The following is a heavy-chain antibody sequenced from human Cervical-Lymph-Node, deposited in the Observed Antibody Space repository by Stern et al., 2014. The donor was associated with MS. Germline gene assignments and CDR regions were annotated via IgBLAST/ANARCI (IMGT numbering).Heavy chain of an antibody. CDR1: GFPVATAGVG. J-gene: IGHJ4*02. CDR2: IYWDGDK. Sequence: QITLKESGPTLVKPTQTVTLTCTLSGFPVATAGVGVGWIRQPPGKALEWLALIYWDGDKLYSPSLKNRLTIIKDTSKNQVVLTMTNVDPVDTATYYCAHSRVKYCRGGTCYSSLFDYWGQGTLVTVSS. D-gene: IGHD2-15*01. CDR3: AHSRVKYCRGGTCYSSLFDY. V-gene: IGHV2-5*02.